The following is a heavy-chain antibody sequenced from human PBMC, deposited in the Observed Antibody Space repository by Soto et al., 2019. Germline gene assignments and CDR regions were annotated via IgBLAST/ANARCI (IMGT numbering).Heavy chain of an antibody. J-gene: IGHJ6*02. D-gene: IGHD3-10*01. CDR1: GYTFTSYG. Sequence: QVQLVQSGAEVKRPGASVKVSCKASGYTFTSYGISWVRQAPGQGLEWMGWISAYHGNTNYAQKLPGRVTRTTDTSMNTAYLDLRSLRSDDTALYYGARTRAGIGMDVWGQGTTVTVS. CDR2: ISAYHGNT. V-gene: IGHV1-18*01. CDR3: ARTRAGIGMDV.